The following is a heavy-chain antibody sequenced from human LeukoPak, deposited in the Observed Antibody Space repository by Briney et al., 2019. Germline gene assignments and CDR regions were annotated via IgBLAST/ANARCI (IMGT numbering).Heavy chain of an antibody. V-gene: IGHV4-4*07. Sequence: SETLSLTCTVSGGSISSYYWSWIRQPAGKGLEWIGRIYTSGSTNYNPSLKGRVTMSVDTSKNQFSLKLSSVTAADTAVYYCARDRGITMVRGVIRGGPNWFDPWGQGTLVTVSS. J-gene: IGHJ5*02. CDR2: IYTSGST. D-gene: IGHD3-10*01. CDR1: GGSISSYY. CDR3: ARDRGITMVRGVIRGGPNWFDP.